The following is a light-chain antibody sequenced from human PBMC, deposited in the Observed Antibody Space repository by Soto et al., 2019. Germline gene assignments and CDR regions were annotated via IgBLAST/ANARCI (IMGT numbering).Light chain of an antibody. CDR2: EGS. V-gene: IGLV2-23*01. CDR3: CSYAGSSTYV. J-gene: IGLJ1*01. Sequence: QSVLTQPASVSGSPGQSLTIFCTGTSSDVGSYNLVSWYQQHPGKAPKLMIYEGSKRPSGVSNRFSGSKSGNTASLTISGLQAEDEADYYCCSYAGSSTYVFGTGTKVTVL. CDR1: SSDVGSYNL.